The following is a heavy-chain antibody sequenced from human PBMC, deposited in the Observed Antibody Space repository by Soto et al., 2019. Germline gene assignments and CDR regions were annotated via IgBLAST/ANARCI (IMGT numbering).Heavy chain of an antibody. CDR2: IKQDGSEE. CDR3: AKQLGYCSSTSCRDYYYGMDV. D-gene: IGHD2-2*01. J-gene: IGHJ6*02. Sequence: EVQLVESGGGLVQPGGSLRLSCAASGFTFSGYWMSWVRQAPGKGLEWVANIKQDGSEEYYVDSVKGRFTISRDNAKNSLYLQMNSLRAEDTAVYYCAKQLGYCSSTSCRDYYYGMDVWGQGTTVTVSS. V-gene: IGHV3-7*01. CDR1: GFTFSGYW.